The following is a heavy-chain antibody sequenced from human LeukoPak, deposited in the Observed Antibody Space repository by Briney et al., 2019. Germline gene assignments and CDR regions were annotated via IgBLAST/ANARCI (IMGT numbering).Heavy chain of an antibody. D-gene: IGHD4-23*01. Sequence: SVRVSCKASGGTFSSYAISWVRQAPGQGLEWMGGIIPIFGTANYAQKFQGRVTITADESTSTAYMELSSLRSEDTAVYYCARDSTTVVTPGWFDPWGQGTLVTVSS. V-gene: IGHV1-69*01. J-gene: IGHJ5*02. CDR3: ARDSTTVVTPGWFDP. CDR1: GGTFSSYA. CDR2: IIPIFGTA.